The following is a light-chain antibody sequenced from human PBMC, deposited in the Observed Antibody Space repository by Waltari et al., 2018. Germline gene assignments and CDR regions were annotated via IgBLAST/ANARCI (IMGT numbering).Light chain of an antibody. V-gene: IGKV1-NL1*01. J-gene: IGKJ4*01. CDR3: QQYYSNSVT. CDR2: GAS. CDR1: QAITNS. Sequence: DIQMTPSPSCLSAPVEAIVTITCRASQAITNSLAWYQQKPGTAPKLLVYGASRLVSGVPARVSGSGSGTDYTLTITSLQPEDFATYYCQQYYSNSVTFAGGTKVEIK.